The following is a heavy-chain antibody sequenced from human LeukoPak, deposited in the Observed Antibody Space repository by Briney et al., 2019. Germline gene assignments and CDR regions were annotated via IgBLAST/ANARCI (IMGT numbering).Heavy chain of an antibody. V-gene: IGHV3-7*03. J-gene: IGHJ4*02. D-gene: IGHD3-3*01. CDR3: ARDQYDTWSRRGNFDS. Sequence: GGSLRLSCVASGFTLGKYWMSWVRQAPGKGLEWVANIKLDGSEKNYVDSVKGRFTISRDNTKNSLYLQMNSLRVEDTAVFYCARDQYDTWSRRGNFDSWGQGTLVIVSS. CDR1: GFTLGKYW. CDR2: IKLDGSEK.